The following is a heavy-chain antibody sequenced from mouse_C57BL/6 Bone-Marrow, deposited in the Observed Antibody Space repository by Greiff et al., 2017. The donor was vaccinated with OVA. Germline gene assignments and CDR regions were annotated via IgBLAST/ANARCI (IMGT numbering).Heavy chain of an antibody. J-gene: IGHJ3*01. CDR2: IYPRSGNT. CDR1: GYTFTSYG. V-gene: IGHV1-81*01. CDR3: ARRSGGFAY. Sequence: VKLMESGAELARPGASVKLSCKASGYTFTSYGISWVKQRTGQGLEWIGEIYPRSGNTYYNEKFKGKATLTADKSSSTAYMELRILTSEDSAVYFCARRSGGFAYWGQGTLVTVSA.